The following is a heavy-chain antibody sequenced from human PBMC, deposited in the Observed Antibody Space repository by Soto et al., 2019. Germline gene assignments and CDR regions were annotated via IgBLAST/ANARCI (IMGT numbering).Heavy chain of an antibody. CDR3: AREVSPGPRLRFLEDWFDP. CDR2: IYHSGRT. Sequence: SETLSLTCAVSRGSIISSNFWSWVRQSPGRGLEWIGEIYHSGRTNYNPPLKSRVSISVDKSKNQFCLNLTSVTAADTAVYYCAREVSPGPRLRFLEDWFDPWGQGTLVTVSS. J-gene: IGHJ5*02. D-gene: IGHD3-3*01. V-gene: IGHV4-4*02. CDR1: RGSIISSNF.